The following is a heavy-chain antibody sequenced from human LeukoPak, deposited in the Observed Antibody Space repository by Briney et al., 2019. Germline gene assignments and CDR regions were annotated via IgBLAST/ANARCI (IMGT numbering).Heavy chain of an antibody. CDR3: AKGGDSSGYEADY. CDR1: GFTFSSYG. Sequence: PGGSPRLSCAASGFTFSSYGMHWVRQAPGKGLEWVAFIRYDGSNKYYADSVKGRFTISRDNSKNTLYLQMNSLRAEDTAVYYCAKGGDSSGYEADYWGQGTLVTVSS. CDR2: IRYDGSNK. D-gene: IGHD3-22*01. J-gene: IGHJ4*02. V-gene: IGHV3-30*02.